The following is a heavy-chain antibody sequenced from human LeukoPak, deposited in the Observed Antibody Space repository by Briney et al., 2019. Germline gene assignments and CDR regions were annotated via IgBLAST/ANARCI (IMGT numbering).Heavy chain of an antibody. CDR3: AREGSGSGSYYNPHGNYFDY. CDR1: GFTFSSYA. J-gene: IGHJ4*02. V-gene: IGHV3-64*01. D-gene: IGHD3-10*01. CDR2: ISSNGGST. Sequence: GGSLRLSCAASGFTFSSYAMHWVRQAPGKGLEYVSAISSNGGSTYYANSVKGRFTISRDNSKNTLYLQMGSLRAEDMAVYYCAREGSGSGSYYNPHGNYFDYWGQGTLVTVSS.